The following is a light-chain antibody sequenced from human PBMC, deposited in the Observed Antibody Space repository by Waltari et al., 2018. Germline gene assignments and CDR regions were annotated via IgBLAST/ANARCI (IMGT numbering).Light chain of an antibody. V-gene: IGKV4-1*01. J-gene: IGKJ5*01. Sequence: DIVMTQSPDSLLVSLGERATISCTSSQSILYTSNDNNYLAWYQQKAGQPPRLLVHWASIRESGVPDRFRGSGSGTDFTLTISNLQPEDVAFYWCQQYFNSPIAFGQGTRLEIK. CDR1: QSILYTSNDNNY. CDR3: QQYFNSPIA. CDR2: WAS.